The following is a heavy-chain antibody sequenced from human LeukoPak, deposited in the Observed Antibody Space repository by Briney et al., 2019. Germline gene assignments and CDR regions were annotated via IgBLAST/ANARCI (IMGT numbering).Heavy chain of an antibody. J-gene: IGHJ4*02. CDR1: GGSISTYY. Sequence: PSETLSLTCTVSGGSISTYYWNWIRQPPGKGLEWIGYIYHSGSTNYNPSLQSRVTISVDRSKNQFSLKLSSVTAADTAVYYCAREGFGPKIGIDYWGQGTLVTVSS. D-gene: IGHD1-26*01. V-gene: IGHV4-59*12. CDR3: AREGFGPKIGIDY. CDR2: IYHSGST.